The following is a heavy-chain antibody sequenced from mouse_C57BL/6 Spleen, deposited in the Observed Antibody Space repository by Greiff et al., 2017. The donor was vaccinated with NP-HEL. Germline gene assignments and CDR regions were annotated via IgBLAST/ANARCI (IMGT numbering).Heavy chain of an antibody. CDR1: GYTFTSYW. D-gene: IGHD2-1*01. CDR3: ARGGDYGNPHYFDY. Sequence: QVQLQQPGAELVMPGASVKLSCKASGYTFTSYWMHWVKQRPGQGLEWIGEIDPSDSYTNYNQKFKGKSTLTVDKSSSTAYMQLSSLTSEDSAVYYCARGGDYGNPHYFDYWGQGTTLTVSS. CDR2: IDPSDSYT. V-gene: IGHV1-69*01. J-gene: IGHJ2*01.